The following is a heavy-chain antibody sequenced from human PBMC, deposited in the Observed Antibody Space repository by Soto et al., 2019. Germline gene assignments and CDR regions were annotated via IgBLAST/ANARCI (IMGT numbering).Heavy chain of an antibody. CDR2: IYYSGST. D-gene: IGHD3-22*01. Sequence: PSETLSLTCTVSGGSISSSSYYWGWIRQPPGKGLEWIGSIYYSGSTSHNPSLKSPVTISVDTSKNQFSLKLSSVTAADTAVYYCVREYDNSGYYGWFDPWGQGTLVTVSS. CDR3: VREYDNSGYYGWFDP. V-gene: IGHV4-39*01. J-gene: IGHJ5*02. CDR1: GGSISSSSYY.